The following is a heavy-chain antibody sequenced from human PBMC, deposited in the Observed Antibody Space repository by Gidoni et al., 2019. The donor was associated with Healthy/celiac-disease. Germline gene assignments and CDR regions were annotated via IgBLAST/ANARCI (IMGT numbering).Heavy chain of an antibody. J-gene: IGHJ4*02. V-gene: IGHV3-21*01. D-gene: IGHD5-18*01. CDR1: GFTFSSYS. CDR2: ISSSISYI. CDR3: ARVEGYSYGSLTDY. Sequence: EVHLVESGGGLVKPGGSLSLSGAASGFTFSSYSMNWVRQAPGQGLEWVSSISSSISYIYYADSVKGRFTISRDNVKNSLYLQMNSLRAEDTAVYYCARVEGYSYGSLTDYWGQGTLVTVSS.